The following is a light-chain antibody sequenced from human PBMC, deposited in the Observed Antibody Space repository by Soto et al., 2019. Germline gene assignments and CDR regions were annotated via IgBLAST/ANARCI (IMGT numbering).Light chain of an antibody. CDR3: QVWDSSGGV. J-gene: IGLJ3*02. V-gene: IGLV3-21*04. CDR1: NIGSKS. Sequence: SYELTQPPSVSVAPGKTARITCGGNNIGSKSVHWYQQKPGQAPVLVIYYDSDRPSGIPERFSGSNSGNTATLTISRVEAGDEADYYCQVWDSSGGVFGGGTKLTVL. CDR2: YDS.